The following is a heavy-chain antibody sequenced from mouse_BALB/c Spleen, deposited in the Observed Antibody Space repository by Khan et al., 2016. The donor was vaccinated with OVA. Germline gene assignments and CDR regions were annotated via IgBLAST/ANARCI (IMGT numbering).Heavy chain of an antibody. D-gene: IGHD1-1*02. CDR1: GYTFTSYW. V-gene: IGHV1-7*01. Sequence: QVQLQQSGAELAKPGASVKMSCKASGYTFTSYWIHWVKQRPGQGLEWIGYINPSTGYTEYNQKLKDKATLTADKSSSTAYMQLSSLTPENSSVYYCARGGYGSFAYWGQGTLVTVSA. CDR3: ARGGYGSFAY. J-gene: IGHJ3*01. CDR2: INPSTGYT.